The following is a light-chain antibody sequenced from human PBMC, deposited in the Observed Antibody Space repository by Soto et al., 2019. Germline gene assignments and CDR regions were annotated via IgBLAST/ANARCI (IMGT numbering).Light chain of an antibody. Sequence: QSALTQPPSASGSPGQSVTISCTGTSSDVGGYNYVSWYQQHPGKAPKVMIFEVSRRPSGVPDRFSGSKSGNTASLTVSGLQADDEADYYCSSYAGSNNPVVFGGGTKVTVL. CDR3: SSYAGSNNPVV. J-gene: IGLJ2*01. CDR2: EVS. V-gene: IGLV2-8*01. CDR1: SSDVGGYNY.